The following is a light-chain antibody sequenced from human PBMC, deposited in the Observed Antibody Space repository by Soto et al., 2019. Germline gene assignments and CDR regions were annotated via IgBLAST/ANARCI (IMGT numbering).Light chain of an antibody. CDR2: DAS. Sequence: EIVMTQSPATLSVSPGERATLSCRASQSVSSNLAWYQQKPGQAPRLLIYDASTRATGIPARFSGSGSGTEFTLTISSLQSEDFAIYYCQQYNNWPRTFGKGTK. CDR1: QSVSSN. V-gene: IGKV3-15*01. J-gene: IGKJ1*01. CDR3: QQYNNWPRT.